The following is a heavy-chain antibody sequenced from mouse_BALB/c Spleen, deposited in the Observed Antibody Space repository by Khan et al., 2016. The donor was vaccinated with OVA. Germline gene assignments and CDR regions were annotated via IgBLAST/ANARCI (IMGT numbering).Heavy chain of an antibody. D-gene: IGHD2-3*01. CDR3: ASDGSRYNYAMDY. CDR2: ISYSGST. V-gene: IGHV3-2*02. Sequence: VQLKQSGPGLVKPSQSLSLTCTVTGYSITSDYAWNWIRQFPGNKLEWMGYISYSGSTNYNPSLKSRISITRDTSKNQFFLQLNSVTTEDTATXYCASDGSRYNYAMDYWGQGTSVTVSS. J-gene: IGHJ4*01. CDR1: GYSITSDYA.